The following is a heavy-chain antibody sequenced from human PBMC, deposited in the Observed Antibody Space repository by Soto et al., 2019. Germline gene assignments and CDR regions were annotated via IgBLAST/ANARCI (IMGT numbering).Heavy chain of an antibody. CDR1: GGSISSYY. V-gene: IGHV4-59*08. J-gene: IGHJ4*02. D-gene: IGHD3-3*01. CDR2: IYYSGST. CDR3: ARSHNFWSGPDY. Sequence: SETLSLTCTVSGGSISSYYWSWIRQPPGKGLEWIGYIYYSGSTNYSPSLKSRVTISVDTSKSQFSLKLSSVTAADTAVYYCARSHNFWSGPDYWGQGTLVTVSS.